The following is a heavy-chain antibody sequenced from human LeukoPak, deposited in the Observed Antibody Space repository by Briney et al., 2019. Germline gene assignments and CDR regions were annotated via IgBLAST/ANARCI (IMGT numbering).Heavy chain of an antibody. CDR1: GFTFSSYS. CDR2: ISSGSSYI. CDR3: ARDSTDLYYDFWSGRDAFDI. J-gene: IGHJ3*02. Sequence: GGSLRLSCAASGFTFSSYSMNWVRQAPGKGLEWVSSISSGSSYIYYADSVKGRFTISRDNAKNSLYLQMNSLRAEDTAVYYCARDSTDLYYDFWSGRDAFDIWGQGTMVTVSS. V-gene: IGHV3-21*01. D-gene: IGHD3-3*01.